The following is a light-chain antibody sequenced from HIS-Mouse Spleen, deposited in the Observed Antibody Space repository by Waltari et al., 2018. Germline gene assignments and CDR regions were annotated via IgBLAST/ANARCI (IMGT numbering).Light chain of an antibody. J-gene: IGLJ2*01. CDR2: EGS. Sequence: QSALTQPASVSGSPGQSITISCTGTSSDVGSYNLVPWYQQHPGKAPKLMIYEGSKRPSGVSNRFSGSKSGNTAFLTLSGLQAEDEADYYCCSYAGSSTLVFGGGTKLTVL. CDR3: CSYAGSSTLV. CDR1: SSDVGSYNL. V-gene: IGLV2-23*01.